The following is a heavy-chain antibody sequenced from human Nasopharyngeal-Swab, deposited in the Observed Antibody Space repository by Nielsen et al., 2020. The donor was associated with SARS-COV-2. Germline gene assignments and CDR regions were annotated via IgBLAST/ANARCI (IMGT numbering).Heavy chain of an antibody. D-gene: IGHD2-2*01. V-gene: IGHV4-34*01. Sequence: SQTLSLTCGLNGASFSGYYWGWIRQPPGQGLEWIGDITRSGNTNYNPALTRRVTMSVATSTDVFSLKLTSVTAADTTIYFCARVNNGGGIVPASYSFFMDVWGKGTSVAVSS. CDR3: ARVNNGGGIVPASYSFFMDV. J-gene: IGHJ6*03. CDR1: GASFSGYY. CDR2: ITRSGNT.